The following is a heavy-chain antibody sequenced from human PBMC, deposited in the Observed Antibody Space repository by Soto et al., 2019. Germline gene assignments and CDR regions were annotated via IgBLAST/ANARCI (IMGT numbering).Heavy chain of an antibody. CDR2: ISGSGGST. CDR3: AKSQCPMIVVVTFDY. V-gene: IGHV3-23*01. J-gene: IGHJ4*02. Sequence: GGSLRLSCAASGFTFSSYAMSWVRQAPGEGLEWVSAISGSGGSTYYADSVKGRFTISRDNSKNTLYLQMNSLRAEDTAVYYCAKSQCPMIVVVTFDYWGQGTLVTVSS. D-gene: IGHD3-22*01. CDR1: GFTFSSYA.